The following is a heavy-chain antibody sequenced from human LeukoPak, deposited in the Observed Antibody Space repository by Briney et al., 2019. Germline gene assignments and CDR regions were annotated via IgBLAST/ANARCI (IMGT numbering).Heavy chain of an antibody. CDR1: GGSISGYY. D-gene: IGHD1-26*01. Sequence: PSETLSLTCTVSGGSISGYYWSWIRQPPGKGLEWIGNIYYSGSTNYNPSLKSRVTISLDTSKNQFSLRLSSVTAADTAVYYCARETRLHSGSYSNDAFDIWGQGTMVTVSS. CDR3: ARETRLHSGSYSNDAFDI. J-gene: IGHJ3*02. V-gene: IGHV4-59*01. CDR2: IYYSGST.